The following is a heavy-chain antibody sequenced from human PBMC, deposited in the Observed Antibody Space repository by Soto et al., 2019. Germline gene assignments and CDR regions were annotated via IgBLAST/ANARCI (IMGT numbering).Heavy chain of an antibody. J-gene: IGHJ5*02. CDR2: MKSDGSAT. V-gene: IGHV3-74*01. CDR1: GFTFSGYW. CDR3: ARSDWFDP. Sequence: EVQLVESGGGLVQPGGSLRLSCSASGFTFSGYWMHWVRQAPGKGLVWVSRMKSDGSATSYADAVKGRFTVSRDNAKNTLYLQMNNLRDDDTAVYYCARSDWFDPLGQGTLVTVSS.